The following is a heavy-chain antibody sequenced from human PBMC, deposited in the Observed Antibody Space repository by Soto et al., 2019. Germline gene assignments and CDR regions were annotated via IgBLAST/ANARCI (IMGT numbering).Heavy chain of an antibody. V-gene: IGHV1-69*04. J-gene: IGHJ6*02. Sequence: SVKVSCKASGGTFGSYASSWVRQAPGQGLEWMGRIIPILGIANYAQKFQGRVTITADKSTSTAYMELSSLRSEDTAVYYCARGDIVVVPAAKHYYYGMDVWGQGTTVTVSS. CDR1: GGTFGSYA. CDR2: IIPILGIA. CDR3: ARGDIVVVPAAKHYYYGMDV. D-gene: IGHD2-2*01.